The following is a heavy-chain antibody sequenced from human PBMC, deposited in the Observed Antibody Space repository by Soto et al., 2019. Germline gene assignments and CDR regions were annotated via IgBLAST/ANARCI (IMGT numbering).Heavy chain of an antibody. CDR1: GFTFSSYS. D-gene: IGHD3-10*01. Sequence: EVQLVESGGGLVQPGGSLRLSCAASGFTFSSYSMNWVRQAPGKGLEWVSYISSSSSTIYYADSVKGRFTISRDNAKNSLYRKMNSLRDEDTVVYYCASGSADVGGFDYWGQGPLVTVSS. J-gene: IGHJ4*02. V-gene: IGHV3-48*02. CDR2: ISSSSSTI. CDR3: ASGSADVGGFDY.